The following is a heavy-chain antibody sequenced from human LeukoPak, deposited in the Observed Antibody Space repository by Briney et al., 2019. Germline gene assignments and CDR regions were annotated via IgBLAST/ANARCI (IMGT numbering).Heavy chain of an antibody. CDR1: GDSISSGDYS. Sequence: SQTLSLTCAVSGDSISSGDYSWSWIRQPSGKGPEWIGYIFHSGSSYYNPSLKSRVTISVDKSKNQFSLRLTSVTAADTAVYYCARELWFVNAPGSWFDPWGQGTLVTVSS. D-gene: IGHD3-10*01. J-gene: IGHJ5*02. V-gene: IGHV4-30-2*01. CDR3: ARELWFVNAPGSWFDP. CDR2: IFHSGSS.